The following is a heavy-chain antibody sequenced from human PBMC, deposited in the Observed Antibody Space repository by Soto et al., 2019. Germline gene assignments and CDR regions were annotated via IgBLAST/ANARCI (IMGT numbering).Heavy chain of an antibody. CDR3: TGGPPNWGFDS. J-gene: IGHJ5*01. CDR2: ISPSTANT. Sequence: ASVKVSCKASGYIFTNYYMHWVRQAPGQGLEWMGMISPSTANTGYAQKFQGRVTMTRSTSISTAYMELSSLTSEDTAVYYCTGGPPNWGFDSWGQGTPVTVPQ. D-gene: IGHD7-27*01. V-gene: IGHV1-46*01. CDR1: GYIFTNYY.